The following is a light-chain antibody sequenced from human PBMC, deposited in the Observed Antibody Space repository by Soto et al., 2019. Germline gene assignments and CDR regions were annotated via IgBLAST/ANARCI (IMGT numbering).Light chain of an antibody. CDR1: QSISSW. CDR2: DAS. Sequence: DIQMTQSPSTLSASVGDRVTITCRASQSISSWLAWYQQKPGKAPKLLIYDASSLESGVPSRFSGSGSGTEFTLTISSLQPDDFATYYCQQYNNYGTFGQGTKVEIK. J-gene: IGKJ1*01. V-gene: IGKV1-5*01. CDR3: QQYNNYGT.